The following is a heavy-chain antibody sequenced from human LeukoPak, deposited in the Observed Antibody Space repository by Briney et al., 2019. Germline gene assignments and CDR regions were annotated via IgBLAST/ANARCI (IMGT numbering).Heavy chain of an antibody. V-gene: IGHV1-2*06. D-gene: IGHD2-2*01. CDR3: ARDYCSSTSCLFDY. Sequence: ASVKVSCKASGYTFTGYHTHWVRQDPGQGLEWMGRINPNSGDTNYAQKFQGRVAMTRDTSISTAFMELTRLRSDDTAVYYCARDYCSSTSCLFDYWGQGTLVTVSS. CDR1: GYTFTGYH. CDR2: INPNSGDT. J-gene: IGHJ4*02.